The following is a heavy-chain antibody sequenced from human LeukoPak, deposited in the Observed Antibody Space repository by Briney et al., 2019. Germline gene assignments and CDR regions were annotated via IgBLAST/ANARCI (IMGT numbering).Heavy chain of an antibody. CDR1: GVSISSGGYY. Sequence: SQTLSLTCTVSGVSISSGGYYWGWIREHPGKGLEGIVYIDYSGSTYYNPSLKSRVTISVDTSKNQFSLKLSSVTAADTAVYYCARAGVATTKKLYYYYYYMDVWGKGTTVTVSS. CDR2: IDYSGST. J-gene: IGHJ6*03. CDR3: ARAGVATTKKLYYYYYYMDV. D-gene: IGHD5-12*01. V-gene: IGHV4-31*03.